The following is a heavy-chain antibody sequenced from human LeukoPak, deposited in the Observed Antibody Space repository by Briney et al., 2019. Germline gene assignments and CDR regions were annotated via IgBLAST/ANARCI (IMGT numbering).Heavy chain of an antibody. J-gene: IGHJ5*02. CDR2: SNWNGGST. Sequence: TGGSLSLSCAASGFTFDDYGVRCVRQAPGEGREWGSGSNWNGGSTGYADSVKGRFTISRDNAKNSLYLQMNSLRAEDTALYYCARFGSSGWYNWFDPWGQGTLVTVSS. CDR3: ARFGSSGWYNWFDP. CDR1: GFTFDDYG. D-gene: IGHD6-19*01. V-gene: IGHV3-20*04.